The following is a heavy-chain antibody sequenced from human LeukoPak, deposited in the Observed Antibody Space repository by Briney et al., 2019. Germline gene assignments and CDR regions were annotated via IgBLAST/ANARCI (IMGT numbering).Heavy chain of an antibody. D-gene: IGHD3-22*01. J-gene: IGHJ4*02. Sequence: ASVKVSCKASGYTFTSYGISWVRQAPGQGLEWMGWISAYNGNTNYAQKLQGRVTMTTDTSTSTAYMELRSLRSNDTAVYYCARVRLSDYYDSSGYYYYFDYWGQGTLVTVSS. CDR2: ISAYNGNT. CDR1: GYTFTSYG. V-gene: IGHV1-18*01. CDR3: ARVRLSDYYDSSGYYYYFDY.